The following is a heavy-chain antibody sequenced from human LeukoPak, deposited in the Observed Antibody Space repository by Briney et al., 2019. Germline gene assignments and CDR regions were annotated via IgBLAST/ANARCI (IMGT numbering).Heavy chain of an antibody. CDR2: IYYSGST. D-gene: IGHD1-26*01. CDR1: GGSISSYY. CDR3: ARTTWELRPYDY. Sequence: SETLSLTCTVSGGSISSYYWSWIRQPPGKGLEWIGYIYYSGSTNYNPSLKSRVTISVDTSKNQFSLKLSSVTAADTAVYYCARTTWELRPYDYWGQGTLVTVSS. V-gene: IGHV4-59*12. J-gene: IGHJ4*02.